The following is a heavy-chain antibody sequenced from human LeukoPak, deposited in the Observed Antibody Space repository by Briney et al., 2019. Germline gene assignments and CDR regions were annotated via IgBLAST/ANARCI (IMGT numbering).Heavy chain of an antibody. CDR3: ARQSSSGWYDTFDY. CDR1: GYTFTGYY. D-gene: IGHD6-19*01. Sequence: ASVKVSCKASGYTFTGYYMHWVRQAPGQGLEWMGWINPNSGGTNYAQKFQGWVTMTRDTSISTAYMELSRLRSDDTAVYYCARQSSSGWYDTFDYWGQGTLVTVSS. V-gene: IGHV1-2*04. J-gene: IGHJ4*02. CDR2: INPNSGGT.